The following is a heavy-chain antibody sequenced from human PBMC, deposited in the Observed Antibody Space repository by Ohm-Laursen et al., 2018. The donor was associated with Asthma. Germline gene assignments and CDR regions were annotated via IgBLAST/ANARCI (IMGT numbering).Heavy chain of an antibody. V-gene: IGHV3-30*03. Sequence: RSLRLSCAAPGFTFSSYGMHWVRQAPGKGLEWVAVISYDGGTKYYADSVKGRFTISRDNSKSTLYLQMNSLRAEDTAVYYCARDYSISWVEMATRAGMDVWGQGTTVTVSS. CDR2: ISYDGGTK. CDR3: ARDYSISWVEMATRAGMDV. CDR1: GFTFSSYG. D-gene: IGHD5-24*01. J-gene: IGHJ6*02.